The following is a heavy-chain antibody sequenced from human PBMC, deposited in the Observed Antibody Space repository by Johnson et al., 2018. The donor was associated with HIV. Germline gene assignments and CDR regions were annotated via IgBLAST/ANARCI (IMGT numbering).Heavy chain of an antibody. CDR1: GFTFDDYA. Sequence: VQLVEFGGGVVRPGGSLRLSCAASGFTFDDYAMIWVRQAPGKGLEWVSGISWNSGSIGSVDSVKGRFTISRDNAKNSLYLQMNSLRAEDTAVYYCARDIEMATIQGAFDIWGQGTMVTVSS. J-gene: IGHJ3*02. V-gene: IGHV3-20*04. CDR2: ISWNSGSI. CDR3: ARDIEMATIQGAFDI. D-gene: IGHD5-24*01.